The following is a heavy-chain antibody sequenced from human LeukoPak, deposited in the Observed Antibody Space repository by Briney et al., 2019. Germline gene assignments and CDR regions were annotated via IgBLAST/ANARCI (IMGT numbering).Heavy chain of an antibody. V-gene: IGHV3-23*01. J-gene: IGHJ4*02. CDR2: ISGSGGST. D-gene: IGHD5-18*01. CDR1: GFTFSSYA. CDR3: ARGPQATYSYAYFFEY. Sequence: GGSLRLSCAASGFTFSSYAMSWVRQAPGKGLEWVSAISGSGGSTYYADSVKGRFTISRDNSKNTLYLQMNSLRAEDTAVYYCARGPQATYSYAYFFEYWGQGTLVTVSS.